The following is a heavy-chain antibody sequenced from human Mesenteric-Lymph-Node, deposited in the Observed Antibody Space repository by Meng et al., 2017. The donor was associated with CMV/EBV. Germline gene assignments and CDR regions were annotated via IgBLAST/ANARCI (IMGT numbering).Heavy chain of an antibody. J-gene: IGHJ4*02. Sequence: GGSLRLSCAASGFSFSDYMMNWVRQAPGEGLEWVSPISGTGTYIYYADSMKGRFTISRDNAKNSLYLQMNSLRVEDTAVYYCAREKGYCTATTCYTDRPVSDYWGQGTLVTVSS. CDR1: GFSFSDYM. CDR3: AREKGYCTATTCYTDRPVSDY. D-gene: IGHD2-2*02. V-gene: IGHV3-21*01. CDR2: ISGTGTYI.